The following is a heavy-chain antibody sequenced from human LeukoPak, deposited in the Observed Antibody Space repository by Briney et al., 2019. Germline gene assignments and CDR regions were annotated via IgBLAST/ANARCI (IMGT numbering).Heavy chain of an antibody. Sequence: GGSLRLSCAASGLTFSGYTMNWVRQAPGRGLEWVSSISSNSAYIYYADSVKGRFTISRDNAKNSLYLQMNSLRAEDTAMYYCSSGSGLDYWGQGALVTVSS. CDR2: ISSNSAYI. V-gene: IGHV3-21*01. CDR3: SSGSGLDY. CDR1: GLTFSGYT. J-gene: IGHJ4*02. D-gene: IGHD3-10*01.